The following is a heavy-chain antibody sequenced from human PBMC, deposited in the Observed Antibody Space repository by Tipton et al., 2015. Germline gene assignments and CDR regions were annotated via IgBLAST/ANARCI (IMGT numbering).Heavy chain of an antibody. D-gene: IGHD3-10*01. V-gene: IGHV1-69*01. CDR3: ARSENYYGSGSPLDF. Sequence: QLVQSGAEVKKPGSSVKVSCKASGGTFSSYAISWVRQAPGQGLEWMGGIIPIFGTANYAQKFQGRVTITADESTSPAYMELSSLRSDDTGVYYCARSENYYGSGSPLDFWGQGTLVTVSS. CDR2: IIPIFGTA. CDR1: GGTFSSYA. J-gene: IGHJ4*02.